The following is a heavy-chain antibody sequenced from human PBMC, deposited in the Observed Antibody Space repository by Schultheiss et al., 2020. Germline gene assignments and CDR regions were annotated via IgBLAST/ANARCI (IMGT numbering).Heavy chain of an antibody. CDR2: IYDSGST. Sequence: SGPTLVKPTQTLTLTCTFSGFSLSTSGMRVSWIRQPPGKGLEWIGYIYDSGSTNYNPSLKSRVTISVDTSKNQFSLKLSSVTAADTAVYYCARHEGYCSSTSCYHAFDIWGQGTMVTVSS. D-gene: IGHD2-2*01. CDR3: ARHEGYCSSTSCYHAFDI. J-gene: IGHJ3*02. CDR1: GFSLSTSGMR. V-gene: IGHV4-31*03.